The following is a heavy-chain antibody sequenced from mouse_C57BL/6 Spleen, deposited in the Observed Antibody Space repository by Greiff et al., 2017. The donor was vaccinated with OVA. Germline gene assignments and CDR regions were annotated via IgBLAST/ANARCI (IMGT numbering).Heavy chain of an antibody. J-gene: IGHJ1*03. D-gene: IGHD4-1*01. CDR2: INYDGSST. CDR3: ARKFPLGREWYFDV. Sequence: EVKLMESEGGLVQPGSSMKLSCTASGFTFSDYYMAWVRQVPEKGLEWVANINYDGSSTYYLDTLKSRFIISRDNAKNILYLQMSSLKSEDTATYYCARKFPLGREWYFDVWGTGTTVTVSS. CDR1: GFTFSDYY. V-gene: IGHV5-16*01.